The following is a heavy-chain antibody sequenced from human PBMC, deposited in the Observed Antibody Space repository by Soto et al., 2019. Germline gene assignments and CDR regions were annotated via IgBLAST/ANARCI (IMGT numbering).Heavy chain of an antibody. D-gene: IGHD2-2*01. CDR1: GFTFSSYA. CDR3: AKEGVVVPAAILRFDP. CDR2: ISGSGGST. V-gene: IGHV3-23*01. Sequence: VQLLESGGGLVQPGGSLRLSCAASGFTFSSYAMSWVRQAPGKGLEWVSAISGSGGSTYYADSVKGRFTISRDNSKNTLYLQMNSLRAEDTAVYYCAKEGVVVPAAILRFDPWGQGTLVTVSS. J-gene: IGHJ5*02.